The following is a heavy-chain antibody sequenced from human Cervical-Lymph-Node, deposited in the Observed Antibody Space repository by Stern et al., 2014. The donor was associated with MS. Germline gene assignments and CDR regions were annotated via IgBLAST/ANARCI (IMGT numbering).Heavy chain of an antibody. CDR3: ARDKMHAFDY. CDR1: GYTFTTYG. J-gene: IGHJ4*02. D-gene: IGHD2-8*01. V-gene: IGHV1-18*01. CDR2: ICADSGNT. Sequence: QVQLVESGTEVKKPGASVLVSCKASGYTFTTYGITWVRQAPGQGLEWMGWICADSGNTKYAQKFQDRVTMTRDTTTGTAYMEVRSLRSEDTAVYYCARDKMHAFDYWGQGTQVTVPS.